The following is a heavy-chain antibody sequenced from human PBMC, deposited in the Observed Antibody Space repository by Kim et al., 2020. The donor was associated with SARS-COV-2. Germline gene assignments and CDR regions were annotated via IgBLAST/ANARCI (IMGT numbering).Heavy chain of an antibody. V-gene: IGHV4-34*01. D-gene: IGHD2-2*01. J-gene: IGHJ5*02. CDR1: GGSFSGYY. CDR2: INHSGST. Sequence: SETLSLTCAVYGGSFSGYYWSWIRQPPGKGLEWIGEINHSGSTNYNPSLKSRVTISVDTSKNQFSLKLSSVTAADTAVYYCARKGSGYCSSTSCYGGWFDPWGQGTLVTVSS. CDR3: ARKGSGYCSSTSCYGGWFDP.